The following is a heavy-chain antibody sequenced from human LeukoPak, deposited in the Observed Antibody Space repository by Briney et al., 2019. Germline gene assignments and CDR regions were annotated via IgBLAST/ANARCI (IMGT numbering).Heavy chain of an antibody. CDR2: INHSGST. J-gene: IGHJ4*02. CDR1: GGSFSGYY. CDR3: ASQPGGFNY. D-gene: IGHD1-14*01. V-gene: IGHV4-34*01. Sequence: KSSETLSLTCAVYGGSFSGYYWSWIRQPPGKGLEWIGEINHSGSTNYNPSLKSRVTISVDTSKNQFSLKLSSVTAADTAAYYCASQPGGFNYWGQGTLVTVSS.